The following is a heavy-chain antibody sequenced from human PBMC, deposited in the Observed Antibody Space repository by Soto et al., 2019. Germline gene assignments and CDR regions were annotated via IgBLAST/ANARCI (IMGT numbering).Heavy chain of an antibody. CDR3: AIADYGDDDY. Sequence: QLQLVQSGAEAKKPGASVKVSCKASGYTFPTSTISWVRQAPGQGLKWMGWIKAYSGNKNYAQKLQGRVTMTTDTSTNTAYMELRSLTTDDTAIYYCAIADYGDDDYWGQGTLVTVSS. CDR1: GYTFPTST. J-gene: IGHJ4*02. CDR2: IKAYSGNK. V-gene: IGHV1-18*01. D-gene: IGHD4-17*01.